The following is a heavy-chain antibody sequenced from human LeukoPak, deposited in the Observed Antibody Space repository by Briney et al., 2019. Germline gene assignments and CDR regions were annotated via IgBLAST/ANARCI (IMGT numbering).Heavy chain of an antibody. J-gene: IGHJ4*02. D-gene: IGHD3-10*01. CDR1: GYTFNAYY. CDR3: ARSMIRGVPSVLFHY. CDR2: INPNTGVT. Sequence: ASVKVSCKASGYTFNAYYIHWVRQAPGEGREWMGWINPNTGVTNYAQKFQGRVTMTRDTSISTVYMELSRLRSDDTAVYYCARSMIRGVPSVLFHYWGQGTLVTVSS. V-gene: IGHV1-2*02.